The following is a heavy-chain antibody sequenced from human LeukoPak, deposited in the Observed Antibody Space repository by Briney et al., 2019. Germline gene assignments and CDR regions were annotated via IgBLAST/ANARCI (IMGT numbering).Heavy chain of an antibody. CDR3: ALKLKAPGPLDY. V-gene: IGHV3-23*01. CDR2: ISVSGDRT. D-gene: IGHD2-8*02. Sequence: GGSLRLSCAASGLTFGNYAMNWVRQAPRKGREWVSAISVSGDRTYYADSVKGRFTISRDSFKNTLYLQLNSLRAEDTAVYYCALKLKAPGPLDYWGQGTLVTVSS. J-gene: IGHJ4*02. CDR1: GLTFGNYA.